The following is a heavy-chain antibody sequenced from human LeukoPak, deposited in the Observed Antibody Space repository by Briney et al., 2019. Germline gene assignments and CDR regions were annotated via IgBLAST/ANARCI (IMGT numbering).Heavy chain of an antibody. CDR2: ISYDGSNK. D-gene: IGHD4-23*01. J-gene: IGHJ4*02. CDR1: GFTFSSYA. V-gene: IGHV3-30-3*01. Sequence: GGSLRLSCAASGFTFSSYAMHWVRQAPGKGLEWVAVISYDGSNKYYADSVKGRFTISRDNFKNTLYLQMNSLRAEDTAVYYCARDQDGGELDYWGQGTLVTVSS. CDR3: ARDQDGGELDY.